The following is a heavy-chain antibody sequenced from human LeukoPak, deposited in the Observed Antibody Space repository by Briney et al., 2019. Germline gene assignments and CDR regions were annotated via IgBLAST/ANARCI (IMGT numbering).Heavy chain of an antibody. J-gene: IGHJ6*03. CDR2: IWYDGSNK. Sequence: SLRFSYSAPGFTVRGYGMHRVGRALIKGQKWVAVIWYDGSNKYYADSVKGRFTISRDNSKNTLYLQMNSLRAEETAVYYCGRDAAAQFFYYYMDVGAKGTTVTVSS. D-gene: IGHD6-13*01. CDR3: GRDAAAQFFYYYMDV. CDR1: GFTVRGYG. V-gene: IGHV3-33*08.